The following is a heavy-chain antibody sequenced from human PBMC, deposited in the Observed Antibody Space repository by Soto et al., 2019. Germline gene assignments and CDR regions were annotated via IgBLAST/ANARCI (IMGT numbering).Heavy chain of an antibody. J-gene: IGHJ6*02. CDR3: ARGGYCSGGSCYTRTVYGMDV. CDR1: GGTFSSYA. V-gene: IGHV1-69*05. Sequence: SVKVCCKAPGGTFSSYAISWVRQAPGQGLEWMGGIIPIFGTANYAQKLQGRVTMTTDTSTSTAYMELRSLRSDDTAVYYCARGGYCSGGSCYTRTVYGMDVWGQGTTVTVSS. CDR2: IIPIFGTA. D-gene: IGHD2-15*01.